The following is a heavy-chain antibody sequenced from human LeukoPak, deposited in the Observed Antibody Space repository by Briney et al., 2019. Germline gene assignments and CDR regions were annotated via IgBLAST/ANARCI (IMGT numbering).Heavy chain of an antibody. Sequence: SQTLSLTCAISGDSVSSNSAAWNWIRQSPSRGLEWLGRTYYRSKWYNDYAVSVKSRITINPDTSKNQFSLKLSSVTAADTAVYYCARLGGYYDPPGYWGQGTLVTVSS. CDR1: GDSVSSNSAA. CDR2: TYYRSKWYN. D-gene: IGHD3-22*01. J-gene: IGHJ4*02. CDR3: ARLGGYYDPPGY. V-gene: IGHV6-1*01.